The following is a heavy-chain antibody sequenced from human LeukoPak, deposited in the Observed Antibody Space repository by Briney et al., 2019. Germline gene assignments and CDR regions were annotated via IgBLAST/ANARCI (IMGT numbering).Heavy chain of an antibody. V-gene: IGHV3-7*03. CDR3: ARSVDKGTVDY. J-gene: IGHJ4*02. CDR2: TNQDGSET. D-gene: IGHD5-12*01. CDR1: GSSFSSW. Sequence: GGSLRLSCAASGSSFSSWMAWVRQAPGQGLEWVANTNQDGSETYYVDSVQGRFTISRDNAKNSLFLQMNSLRAEDTAVYCARSVDKGTVDYWGQGTLVTVSS.